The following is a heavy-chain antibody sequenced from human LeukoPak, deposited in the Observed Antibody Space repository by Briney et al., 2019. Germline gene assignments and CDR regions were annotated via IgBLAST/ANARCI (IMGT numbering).Heavy chain of an antibody. CDR1: GFTFSSYS. CDR3: ARGVVYGDYEDY. CDR2: IYSGGST. V-gene: IGHV3-66*02. Sequence: GGSLRLSCAASGFTFSSYSMNWVRQAPGKGLEWVSVIYSGGSTYYADSVKGRFTISRDNSKNTLYLQLNSLRAEDTAVYYCARGVVYGDYEDYWGQGTLVTVSS. J-gene: IGHJ4*02. D-gene: IGHD4-17*01.